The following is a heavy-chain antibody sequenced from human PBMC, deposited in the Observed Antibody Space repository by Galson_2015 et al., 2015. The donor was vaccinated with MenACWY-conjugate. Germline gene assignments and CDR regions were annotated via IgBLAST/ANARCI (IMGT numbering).Heavy chain of an antibody. Sequence: SLRLSCAASGFTFSNYWMHWVRQAPGKGLEWVSRVNSDGTSTNYADSVKGRFTISRDNAKNTLYLQMNSLRAEDTAIYYCAKAAARYSTSSAFDWFDPWGQGALVTVSS. J-gene: IGHJ5*02. CDR2: VNSDGTST. CDR3: AKAAARYSTSSAFDWFDP. CDR1: GFTFSNYW. V-gene: IGHV3-74*01. D-gene: IGHD6-6*01.